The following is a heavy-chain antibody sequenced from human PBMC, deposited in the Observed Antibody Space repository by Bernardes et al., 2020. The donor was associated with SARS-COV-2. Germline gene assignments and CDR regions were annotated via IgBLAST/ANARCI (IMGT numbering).Heavy chain of an antibody. CDR3: ARDQWGSGSPLYYYGMDV. CDR1: GFTFSRSG. V-gene: IGHV3-33*01. J-gene: IGHJ6*02. Sequence: GGSLRLSCAASGFTFSRSGMHWVRQAPGKGLEWVAVIWYDESNKYYADSVKGRFTISRDNSKNTLYLQMNSLRAEDTAVYYCARDQWGSGSPLYYYGMDVWGQGTTVTVSS. D-gene: IGHD3-10*01. CDR2: IWYDESNK.